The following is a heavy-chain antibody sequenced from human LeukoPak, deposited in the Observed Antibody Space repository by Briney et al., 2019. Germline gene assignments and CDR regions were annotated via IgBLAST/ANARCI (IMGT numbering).Heavy chain of an antibody. J-gene: IGHJ6*03. CDR3: ARDPYYDFRRGYYYYMDV. CDR1: GGSISSSSYY. D-gene: IGHD3-3*01. CDR2: IYYSGST. Sequence: SETLSLTCTVSGGSISSSSYYWGWIRQPPGKGLEWIGSIYYSGSTYYNPSLKSLVTISVDTSKNQFSLKLSSVTAADTAVYYCARDPYYDFRRGYYYYMDVWGKGTTVTVSS. V-gene: IGHV4-39*07.